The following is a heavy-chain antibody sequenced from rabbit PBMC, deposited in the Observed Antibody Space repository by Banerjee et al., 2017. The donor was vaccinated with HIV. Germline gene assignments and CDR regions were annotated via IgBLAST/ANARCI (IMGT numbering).Heavy chain of an antibody. J-gene: IGHJ4*01. CDR1: GFSFSSNYW. D-gene: IGHD4-1*01. V-gene: IGHV1S45*01. CDR2: IYAGSSGST. CDR3: AGGSGWLIDFNL. Sequence: QEQLEESGGDLVKPEGSLTLTCTASGFSFSSNYWLCWVRQAPGKGLEWIACIYAGSSGSTYYASWAKGRFTITKTSSTTVILQMTSLTAADTATYFCAGGSGWLIDFNLWGPGTLVTVS.